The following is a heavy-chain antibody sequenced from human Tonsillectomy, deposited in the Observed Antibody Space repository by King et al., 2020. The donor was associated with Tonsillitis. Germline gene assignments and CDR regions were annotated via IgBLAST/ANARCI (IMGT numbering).Heavy chain of an antibody. V-gene: IGHV2-70*04. J-gene: IGHJ6*03. CDR2: IDWNDDE. CDR3: ARIQEGRYYFDSSGYYYYYYYMDV. Sequence: TLKESGPALVKPTQTLTLTCTFSGFSLSTSEMRVGWIRQPPGKALEWLARIDWNDDEFYSTSLLTSLTIPKDTSKNQVGLTITNMDPVDTATYYCARIQEGRYYFDSSGYYYYYYYMDVWGTGTTVTVSS. CDR1: GFSLSTSEMR. D-gene: IGHD3-22*01.